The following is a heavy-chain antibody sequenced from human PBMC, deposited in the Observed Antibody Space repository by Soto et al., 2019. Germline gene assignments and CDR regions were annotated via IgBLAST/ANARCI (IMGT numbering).Heavy chain of an antibody. J-gene: IGHJ5*02. CDR1: GGSVSSGSYY. CDR2: IYYSGST. V-gene: IGHV4-61*01. CDR3: ARDSIAAQFDP. D-gene: IGHD6-6*01. Sequence: ETLSLTCTVSGGSVSSGSYYWSWIRQPPGKGLEWIGYIYYSGSTNYNPSLKSRVTISVDTSKNQFSLKLSSVTAADTAVYYCARDSIAAQFDPWGQGTLVTVS.